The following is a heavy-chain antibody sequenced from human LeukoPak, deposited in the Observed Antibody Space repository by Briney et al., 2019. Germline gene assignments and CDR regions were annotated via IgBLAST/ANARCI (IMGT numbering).Heavy chain of an antibody. CDR2: ISGSGGST. CDR1: GFTFSSYA. V-gene: IGHV3-23*01. D-gene: IGHD3-10*01. CDR3: ARSHYYGSGSYEDY. Sequence: GGSLRLSCAASGFTFSSYAMSWVRQAPGKGLEWVSAISGSGGSTYYADSVKGRFTISRDNAKNSLYLQMNSLRAEDTAVYYCARSHYYGSGSYEDYWGQGTLVTVSS. J-gene: IGHJ4*02.